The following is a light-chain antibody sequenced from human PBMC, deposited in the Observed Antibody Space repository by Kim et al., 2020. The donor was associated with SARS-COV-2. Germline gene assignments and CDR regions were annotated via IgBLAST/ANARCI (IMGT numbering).Light chain of an antibody. J-gene: IGKJ4*01. CDR1: QSVYSSY. V-gene: IGKV3-20*01. Sequence: EIVLTQSPGTLSLSPGERASLSCRASQSVYSSYLAWYQKKPGQAPRLLIYGASNRATAIPDRFSGRGSGTDFTLTISRLEPEDFAVYYCQQYGNSPLTFGGGTKVEIK. CDR3: QQYGNSPLT. CDR2: GAS.